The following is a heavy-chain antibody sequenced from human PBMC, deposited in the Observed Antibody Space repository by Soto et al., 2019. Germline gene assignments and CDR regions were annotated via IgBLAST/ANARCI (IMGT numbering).Heavy chain of an antibody. CDR3: ARLIHCKTTSCSFDY. V-gene: IGHV4-39*01. J-gene: IGHJ4*02. CDR1: GGSISSSSYY. Sequence: SETLSLTCTVSGGSISSSSYYWAWVRQPPGKGLEWIGSVYYSGTTYYNPSLRSRVTISGDTSKNQFSLKLSSVTAADTAVFYCARLIHCKTTSCSFDYWGQGTLVTVSS. D-gene: IGHD2-2*01. CDR2: VYYSGTT.